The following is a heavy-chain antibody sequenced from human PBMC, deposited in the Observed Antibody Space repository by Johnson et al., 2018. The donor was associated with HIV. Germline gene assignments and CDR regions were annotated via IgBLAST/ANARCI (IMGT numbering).Heavy chain of an antibody. J-gene: IGHJ3*02. CDR1: GFTFSSYC. CDR3: VRNPFGAAPGADAFDI. Sequence: MMLVESGGGLVQPGGSLRLSCASSGFTFSSYCMHWVRQAPGKGLVWVSRINTDGITTTSADFVKGRLTISRDNAKNTLYLQMNSLRADDTAVYYWVRNPFGAAPGADAFDIWGQGTMVTVSS. V-gene: IGHV3-74*01. CDR2: INTDGITT. D-gene: IGHD6-13*01.